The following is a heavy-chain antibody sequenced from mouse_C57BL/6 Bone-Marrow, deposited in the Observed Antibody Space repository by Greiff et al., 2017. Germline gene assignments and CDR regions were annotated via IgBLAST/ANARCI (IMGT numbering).Heavy chain of an antibody. CDR2: IYPRAGST. CDR3: ARLEFDGSSGDWYFDV. Sequence: QVQLQQSGPELVKPGASVKLSCKASGYTFTSYDINWVKQRPGPGLEWIGWIYPRAGSTKYNEKFKGKATLTVDPSSSTAYMELHRLTSEDSAVYFCARLEFDGSSGDWYFDVWGTGTTVTVSS. J-gene: IGHJ1*03. D-gene: IGHD1-1*01. CDR1: GYTFTSYD. V-gene: IGHV1-85*01.